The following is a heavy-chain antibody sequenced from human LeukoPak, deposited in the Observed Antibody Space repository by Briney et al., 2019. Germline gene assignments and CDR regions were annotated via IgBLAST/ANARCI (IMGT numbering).Heavy chain of an antibody. CDR2: ISSSSSTI. J-gene: IGHJ4*02. CDR1: GFTFSSYS. D-gene: IGHD6-19*01. Sequence: GGSLRLSCASSGFTFSSYSMNWVRQAPGKGLEWVSYISSSSSTIYYADSVKGRFTISRDNAKNSLYLQTNSLRAEDTAVYYCARVHSSDGYDFDYWGQGTLVTVSS. V-gene: IGHV3-48*04. CDR3: ARVHSSDGYDFDY.